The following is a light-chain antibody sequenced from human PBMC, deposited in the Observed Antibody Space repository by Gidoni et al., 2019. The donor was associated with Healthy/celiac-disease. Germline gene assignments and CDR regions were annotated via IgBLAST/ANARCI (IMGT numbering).Light chain of an antibody. V-gene: IGKV3-20*01. CDR3: QQYGSSPFT. J-gene: IGKJ4*01. CDR2: GAS. CDR1: QSVSSSY. Sequence: EIVLTQSPGTLSLSPGERATLSCRASQSVSSSYLAWYQQKPGQAPRLLIYGASSRATGIPDRFSGSGSGTDFTLTISRLEPEDFAVYYCQQYGSSPFTFXGXTKVEIK.